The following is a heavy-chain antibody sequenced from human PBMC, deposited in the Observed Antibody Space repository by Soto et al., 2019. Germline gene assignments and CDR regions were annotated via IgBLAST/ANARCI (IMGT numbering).Heavy chain of an antibody. D-gene: IGHD3-10*01. CDR1: GGSISTGGYY. CDR2: IYYSGSA. J-gene: IGHJ4*02. V-gene: IGHV4-31*03. CDR3: ARFYYASGSLIVRAPDY. Sequence: PSETLSLTCTVSGGSISTGGYYWSWIRQHPGKGLEWIGYIYYSGSAYYNPSLQSRLTMSVDTSKNQFSLKLNSVTAADTAVYYCARFYYASGSLIVRAPDYRAQRTPVTVSS.